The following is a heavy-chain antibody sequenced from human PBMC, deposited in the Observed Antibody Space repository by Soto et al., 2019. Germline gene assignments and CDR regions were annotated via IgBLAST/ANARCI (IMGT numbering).Heavy chain of an antibody. J-gene: IGHJ6*02. Sequence: NPSETLSLTCTVSGGSISSGDYYRSWIRQPPGKGLEWIGYIYYSGSTYYNPSLKSRVTISVDTSKNQFSLKLSSVTAADTAVYYCARDRIAAAWAYYYYYGMDVWGQGTTVTVSS. CDR3: ARDRIAAAWAYYYYYGMDV. CDR1: GGSISSGDYY. V-gene: IGHV4-30-4*01. CDR2: IYYSGST. D-gene: IGHD6-13*01.